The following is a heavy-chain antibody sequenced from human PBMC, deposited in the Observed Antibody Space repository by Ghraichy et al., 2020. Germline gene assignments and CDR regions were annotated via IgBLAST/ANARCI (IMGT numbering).Heavy chain of an antibody. CDR2: IWYDGSNK. Sequence: GGSLRLSCAASGFTFSSYGMHWVRQAPGKGLEWVAVIWYDGSNKYYADSVKGRFTISRDNSKNTLYLQMNSLRAEDTAVYYCAREDMGGVVPSGMDVWGQGTTVTVSS. CDR1: GFTFSSYG. V-gene: IGHV3-33*01. J-gene: IGHJ6*02. CDR3: AREDMGGVVPSGMDV. D-gene: IGHD3-3*01.